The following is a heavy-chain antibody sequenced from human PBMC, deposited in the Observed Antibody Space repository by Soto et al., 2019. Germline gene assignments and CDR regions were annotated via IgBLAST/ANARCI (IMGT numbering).Heavy chain of an antibody. CDR1: GASISGFY. V-gene: IGHV4-4*07. CDR3: VRDGTKTLRDWFDP. CDR2: IYATGTT. D-gene: IGHD1-1*01. Sequence: KASEPLSLTSTVSGASISGFYWSWIRKSAGKGLEWIGRIYATGTTDYNPSLKSRVMMSVDTSKKQFSLKLRSVTAADTAVYYCVRDGTKTLRDWFDPWGQGMSVTVSS. J-gene: IGHJ5*02.